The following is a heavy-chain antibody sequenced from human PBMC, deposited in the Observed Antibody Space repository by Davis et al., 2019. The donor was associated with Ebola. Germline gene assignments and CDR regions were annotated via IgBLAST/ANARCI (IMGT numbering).Heavy chain of an antibody. CDR2: INPSIGNT. CDR3: ASGEFVDF. Sequence: ASVKVSCKASGYSFIGYYIHWVRQAPGQGLEWMGLINPSIGNTSLAQKFQGRVSLTRDTSTSIVHMDLSSLKSDDTAMYYCASGEFVDFWGQGTLVTVSS. D-gene: IGHD3-10*01. CDR1: GYSFIGYY. V-gene: IGHV1-46*01. J-gene: IGHJ4*02.